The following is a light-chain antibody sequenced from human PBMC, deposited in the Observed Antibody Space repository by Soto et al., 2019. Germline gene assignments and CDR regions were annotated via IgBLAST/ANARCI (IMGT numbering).Light chain of an antibody. CDR2: EVS. V-gene: IGLV2-8*01. CDR3: SSYAGSNIFL. Sequence: SALTQPPSASGSPGQSVTISCTGTSSDVGNYNYVSWYQQHPGKAPTLMIYEVSKRPSGVPDRFSGSKSGNTASLTVSGLQAEDEADYYCSSYAGSNIFLFGGGTKVTVL. J-gene: IGLJ2*01. CDR1: SSDVGNYNY.